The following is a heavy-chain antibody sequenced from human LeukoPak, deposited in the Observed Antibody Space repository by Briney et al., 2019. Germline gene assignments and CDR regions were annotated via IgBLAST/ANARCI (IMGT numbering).Heavy chain of an antibody. J-gene: IGHJ4*02. D-gene: IGHD6-19*01. CDR3: ARGPAGSTDY. V-gene: IGHV4-34*01. CDR2: INHSGST. Sequence: SETLSLTCTVSGGFIGGYYWSWIRQPPGKGLEWIGEINHSGSTNYNPSLKSRVTISVDTSKNQFSLKLSSVTAADTAVYYCARGPAGSTDYWGQGTLVTVSS. CDR1: GGFIGGYY.